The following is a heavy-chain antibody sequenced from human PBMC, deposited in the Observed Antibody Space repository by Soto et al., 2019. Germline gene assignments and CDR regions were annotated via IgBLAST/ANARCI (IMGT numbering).Heavy chain of an antibody. V-gene: IGHV5-51*01. CDR3: ARQKQHRGSYNFDY. CDR2: IDPGDYDN. J-gene: IGHJ4*02. D-gene: IGHD1-26*01. CDR1: GYSFTKYL. Sequence: GESLKISCKSSGYSFTKYLMCWVRQVPGKGLEWMGIIDPGDYDNRYSPSFQGQVTISDDKSISPAYLQWSSLKASKTAMYYCARQKQHRGSYNFDYWGQGTPVTVSP.